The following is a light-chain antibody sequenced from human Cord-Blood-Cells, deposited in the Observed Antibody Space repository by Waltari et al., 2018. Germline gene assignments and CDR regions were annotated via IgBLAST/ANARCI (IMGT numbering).Light chain of an antibody. CDR3: QQYYSTPRS. V-gene: IGKV4-1*01. J-gene: IGKJ3*01. Sequence: DIVMTQSPDSLAVSLGERATINCKSSQSVLYSSNNKNYLAWYQQKPGQPPKLLIYWASTRESGVPDQFSGSGSGTDFTLTISSLQAEDVAVYYCQQYYSTPRSFGPGTKVDIK. CDR2: WAS. CDR1: QSVLYSSNNKNY.